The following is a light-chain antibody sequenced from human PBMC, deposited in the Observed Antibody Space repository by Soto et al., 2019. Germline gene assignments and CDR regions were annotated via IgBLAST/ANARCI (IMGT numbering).Light chain of an antibody. CDR3: CSYASSSTRVI. CDR1: GSDVGGYNF. Sequence: QSVLTQPASVSGSPGQSITISCTGTGSDVGGYNFVSWYQQHPGKAPKLMIYDVNIRPSGVSNRFSGSKSGNTASLTISGLQAEDEAEYYCCSYASSSTRVIFGGGTKLTVL. CDR2: DVN. J-gene: IGLJ2*01. V-gene: IGLV2-14*03.